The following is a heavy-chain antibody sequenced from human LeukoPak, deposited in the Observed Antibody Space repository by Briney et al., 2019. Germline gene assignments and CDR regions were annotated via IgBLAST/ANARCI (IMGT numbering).Heavy chain of an antibody. CDR1: GFTFSSYW. CDR2: INSDGSST. Sequence: GGSLRLSCAASGFTFSSYWMHWVRQAPGKGLVWVSRINSDGSSTSYADSVKGRFTISRDNAKNTLYLQMNSLRAEDAAVYYCARAYSSSSLGYWGQGTLVTVSS. V-gene: IGHV3-74*01. J-gene: IGHJ4*02. CDR3: ARAYSSSSLGY. D-gene: IGHD6-6*01.